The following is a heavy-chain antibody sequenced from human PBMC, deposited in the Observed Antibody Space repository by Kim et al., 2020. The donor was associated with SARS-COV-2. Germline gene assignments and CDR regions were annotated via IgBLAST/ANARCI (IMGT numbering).Heavy chain of an antibody. Sequence: GGSLRLSCAASGFTFSTYGMSWVRQAPGKGLEWVSAITGNGAATYYADSVKGRFAISRDNSKNTLYLQMNSLRAEDTAVYYCAKRGVDAVMGRFCDYWG. CDR3: AKRGVDAVMGRFCDY. CDR2: ITGNGAAT. J-gene: IGHJ4*01. CDR1: GFTFSTYG. V-gene: IGHV3-23*01. D-gene: IGHD5-18*01.